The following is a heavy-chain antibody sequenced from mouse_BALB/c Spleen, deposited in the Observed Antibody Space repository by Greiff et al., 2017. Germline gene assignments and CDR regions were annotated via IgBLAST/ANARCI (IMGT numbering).Heavy chain of an antibody. CDR3: ASPYYGSSYLAY. Sequence: EVNVVESGGGLVQPGGSLKLSCAASGFTFSSYTMSWVRQTPEKRLEWVAYISNGGGSTYYPDTVKGRFTISRDNAKNTLYLQMSSLKSEDTAMYYCASPYYGSSYLAYWGQGTLVTVSA. CDR1: GFTFSSYT. D-gene: IGHD1-1*01. J-gene: IGHJ3*01. V-gene: IGHV5-12-2*01. CDR2: ISNGGGST.